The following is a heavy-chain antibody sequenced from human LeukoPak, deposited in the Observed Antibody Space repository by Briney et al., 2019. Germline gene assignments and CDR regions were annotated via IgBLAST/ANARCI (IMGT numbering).Heavy chain of an antibody. CDR3: ARDGPGIQVPDY. J-gene: IGHJ4*02. CDR2: IIAYNGNT. CDR1: GYTFTSYG. V-gene: IGHV1-18*01. D-gene: IGHD1-1*01. Sequence: VASVKVSCKASGYTFTSYGISWVRQAPGQGLEWMGWIIAYNGNTNYAQKLQGRVTMTTDTSTSTAYMELRSLRSDDTAVYYSARDGPGIQVPDYWGQGTLVTVSS.